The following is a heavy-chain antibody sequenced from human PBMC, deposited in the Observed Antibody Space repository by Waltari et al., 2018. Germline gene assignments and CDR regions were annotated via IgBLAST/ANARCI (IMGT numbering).Heavy chain of an antibody. V-gene: IGHV4-4*07. Sequence: QVQLQESGPGLVKPSETLSLTCTVSGGSIRSYYWRWLRPHAGKGLEWIGRIYTSGSTNYNPSLKSRVTMSVDTSKNQFSLKLSSVTAADTAVYYCARAGSVYSSPIYGMDVWGQGTTVTVSS. CDR1: GGSIRSYY. D-gene: IGHD6-13*01. CDR3: ARAGSVYSSPIYGMDV. J-gene: IGHJ6*02. CDR2: IYTSGST.